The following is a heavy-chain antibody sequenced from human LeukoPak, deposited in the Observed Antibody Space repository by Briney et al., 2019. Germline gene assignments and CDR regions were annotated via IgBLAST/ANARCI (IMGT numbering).Heavy chain of an antibody. J-gene: IGHJ4*02. CDR1: GYTFTDYY. CDR3: ARDYSGSYTH. CDR2: IHPNTGDT. V-gene: IGHV1-2*06. D-gene: IGHD1-26*01. Sequence: ASVKVSCKASGYTFTDYYIHWVRQAPGQGLEWVGLIHPNTGDTFYEQKFRGRVTMTRDTSINTAYMELDRLTSDDTAVYYCARDYSGSYTHWDQATLVTVSS.